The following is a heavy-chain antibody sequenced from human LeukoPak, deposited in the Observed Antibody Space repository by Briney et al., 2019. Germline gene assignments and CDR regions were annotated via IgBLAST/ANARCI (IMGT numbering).Heavy chain of an antibody. V-gene: IGHV4-39*01. CDR2: IYYSGST. Sequence: SETLSLTCTVSGGSISSSSYYWGWIRQPPGKGLEWIGSIYYSGSTYYNPSLKSRVTISVDTSKNQSSLKLSSVTAADTAVYYCARLPREYGSGSYYLDYWGQGTLVTVSS. J-gene: IGHJ4*02. CDR1: GGSISSSSYY. D-gene: IGHD3-10*01. CDR3: ARLPREYGSGSYYLDY.